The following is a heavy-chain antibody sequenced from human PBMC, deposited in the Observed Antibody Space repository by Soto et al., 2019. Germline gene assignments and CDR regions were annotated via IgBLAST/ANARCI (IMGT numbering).Heavy chain of an antibody. CDR2: LFPGVTT. D-gene: IGHD3-10*01. CDR1: GDPITSYF. V-gene: IGHV4-4*07. J-gene: IGHJ4*02. Sequence: SETLSLTCTVSGDPITSYFWSWIRQPAGKGLEWIGHLFPGVTTSLNTSLESRVSMSIDTSKNQFSLTLTSVTAADTAMYYCARTLSGFTYGSRQFYFDYWGQGSLVTVSS. CDR3: ARTLSGFTYGSRQFYFDY.